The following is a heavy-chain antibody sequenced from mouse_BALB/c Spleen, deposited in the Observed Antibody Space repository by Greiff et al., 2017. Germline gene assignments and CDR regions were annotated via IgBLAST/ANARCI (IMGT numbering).Heavy chain of an antibody. Sequence: QVQLQQSGAELAKPGASVKMSCKASGYTFTSYWMHWVKQRPGQGLEWIGYINPSTGYTEYNQKFKDKATLTADKSSSTAYMQLSSLTSEDSAVYYCAREGNYTLFDYWGQGTTLTVSS. D-gene: IGHD2-1*01. J-gene: IGHJ2*01. CDR3: AREGNYTLFDY. CDR2: INPSTGYT. CDR1: GYTFTSYW. V-gene: IGHV1-7*01.